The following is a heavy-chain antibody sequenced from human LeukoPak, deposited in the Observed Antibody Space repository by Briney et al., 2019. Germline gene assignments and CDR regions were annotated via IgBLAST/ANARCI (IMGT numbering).Heavy chain of an antibody. CDR1: GYTFTSYD. D-gene: IGHD6-19*01. J-gene: IGHJ5*02. Sequence: GASVKVSCKASGYTFTSYDTNWVRQATGQGLEWMGWMNPNSGNTGYAQKFQGRVTITRNTSISTAYMELSSLRSEDTAVYYCARLGQWLDNWFDPWGQGTLVTVSS. CDR3: ARLGQWLDNWFDP. V-gene: IGHV1-8*03. CDR2: MNPNSGNT.